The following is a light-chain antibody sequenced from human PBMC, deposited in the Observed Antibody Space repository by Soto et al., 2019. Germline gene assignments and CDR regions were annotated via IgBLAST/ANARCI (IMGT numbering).Light chain of an antibody. Sequence: QSVRTQPASVSGSPGQSITISCTGTSSDVGSYKFVSWYQQHPVKAPKLMIYEGSKRPSGVSNRFSGSKSGNTASLTISGLQAEDEADYYCCSYAGSSTLVFGRVTKVTVL. CDR2: EGS. V-gene: IGLV2-23*01. CDR1: SSDVGSYKF. CDR3: CSYAGSSTLV. J-gene: IGLJ2*01.